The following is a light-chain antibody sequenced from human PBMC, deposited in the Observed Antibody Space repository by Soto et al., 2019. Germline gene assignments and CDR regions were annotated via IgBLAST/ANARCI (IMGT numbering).Light chain of an antibody. CDR1: SSDVGGYNY. J-gene: IGLJ1*01. CDR3: SSYTDFNLYV. CDR2: DVS. V-gene: IGLV2-14*03. Sequence: QCVLTQPASVSGSTGQSISISCTGTSSDVGGYNYVSWYQHQPGRAPKLVIFDVSGRPSGISNRFSGSKSGNTASLTISGLRPEDEADYYCSSYTDFNLYVFGTGTKVTVL.